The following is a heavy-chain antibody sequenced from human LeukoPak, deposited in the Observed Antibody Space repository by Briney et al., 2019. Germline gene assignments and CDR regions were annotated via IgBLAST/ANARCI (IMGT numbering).Heavy chain of an antibody. J-gene: IGHJ4*02. D-gene: IGHD3-16*01. CDR2: IYYSGST. Sequence: SETLSLTCTVSGGSISSSNYYWGWIRQPPGKGLEWIGYIYYSGSTYYNPSLKSRVTISVDTSKNQFSLKLSSVTAADTAVYYCARDHYGVFDYWGQGTLVTVSS. V-gene: IGHV4-30-4*08. CDR1: GGSISSSNYY. CDR3: ARDHYGVFDY.